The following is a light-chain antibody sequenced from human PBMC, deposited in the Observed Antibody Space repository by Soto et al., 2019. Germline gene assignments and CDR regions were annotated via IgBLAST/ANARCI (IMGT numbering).Light chain of an antibody. CDR3: QQYGRSLPT. V-gene: IGKV3-20*01. CDR1: QSISNNY. CDR2: GAS. Sequence: ENVLTQSPDILSLSPGERVTLSCRSSQSISNNYLAWYQQKPGQAPRVLIYGASSRATGIPDRFSGSGSGTDFTLTISRLQPEDFALYYCQQYGRSLPTFGRGTKLEIK. J-gene: IGKJ2*01.